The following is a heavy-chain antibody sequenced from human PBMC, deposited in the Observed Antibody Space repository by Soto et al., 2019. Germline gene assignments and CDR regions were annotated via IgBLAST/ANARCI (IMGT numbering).Heavy chain of an antibody. CDR3: ARQGFGPLHGLVDV. V-gene: IGHV4-59*08. D-gene: IGHD3-10*01. CDR2: FPHSWGS. Sequence: QVQLQESGPGLVKPSETLSLSCTVSGGSISSYYWSWFRQSPGKRMEWLGYFPHSWGSSDNPSLQSRVAISLDTSKSQFSLKVTSVTATDTAVYYCARQGFGPLHGLVDVWGQGTTVTVSS. CDR1: GGSISSYY. J-gene: IGHJ6*02.